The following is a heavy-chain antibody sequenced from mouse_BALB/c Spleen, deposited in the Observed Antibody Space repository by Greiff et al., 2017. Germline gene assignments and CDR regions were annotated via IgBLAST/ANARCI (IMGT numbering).Heavy chain of an antibody. CDR2: IWTGGGT. CDR3: VRRDYGNYVRAMDY. V-gene: IGHV2-9-2*01. J-gene: IGHJ4*01. D-gene: IGHD2-1*01. CDR1: GFSLTSYD. Sequence: VKLQESGPGLVAPSQSLSITCTVSGFSLTSYDISWIRQPPGKGLEWLGVIWTGGGTNYNSAFMSRLSISKDNSKSQVFLKMNSLQTDDTAIYYCVRRDYGNYVRAMDYWGQGTSVTVSS.